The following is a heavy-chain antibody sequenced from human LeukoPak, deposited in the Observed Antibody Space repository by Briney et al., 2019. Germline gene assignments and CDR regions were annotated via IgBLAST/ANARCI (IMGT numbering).Heavy chain of an antibody. J-gene: IGHJ4*02. CDR2: IYHSGST. Sequence: SSETLSLTCTVSGGSISSYSWSWIRQPPGKGLEWIGYIYHSGSTYYNPSLKSRVTISVDRSKNQFSLKLSSVTAADTAVYYCARSVAGSGSYYSYYFDYWGQGTLVTVSS. CDR3: ARSVAGSGSYYSYYFDY. V-gene: IGHV4-30-2*01. CDR1: GGSISSYS. D-gene: IGHD3-10*01.